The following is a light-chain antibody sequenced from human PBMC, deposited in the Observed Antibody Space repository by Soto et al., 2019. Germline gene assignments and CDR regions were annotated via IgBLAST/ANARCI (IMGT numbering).Light chain of an antibody. Sequence: QSALTQPPSVSGAPGQRVTISFTWSISNIGAGYDVHWYQQLPGTAPKLLIYGNSNRPSGVPDRFSGSKSGTSASLAITGLQAEDEADYYCQSYDSSLSGPKVFGGGTKLTVL. V-gene: IGLV1-40*01. CDR3: QSYDSSLSGPKV. J-gene: IGLJ2*01. CDR2: GNS. CDR1: ISNIGAGYD.